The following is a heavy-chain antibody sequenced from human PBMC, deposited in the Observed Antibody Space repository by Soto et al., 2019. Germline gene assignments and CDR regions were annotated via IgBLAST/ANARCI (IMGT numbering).Heavy chain of an antibody. CDR2: IKGNPDGGTT. V-gene: IGHV3-15*07. CDR1: GFSFNKAS. CDR3: TTGGVPVEGDDY. D-gene: IGHD2-8*02. J-gene: IGHJ4*02. Sequence: EVQLVESGGGLVKPGGSLRLSCAASGFSFNKASMNWVRQAPGKGLEWVGRIKGNPDGGTTAYAAPVKGRFTISREDSKNTVFLQISSPTTEAPAVYYCTTGGVPVEGDDYWGQGTLVIVSA.